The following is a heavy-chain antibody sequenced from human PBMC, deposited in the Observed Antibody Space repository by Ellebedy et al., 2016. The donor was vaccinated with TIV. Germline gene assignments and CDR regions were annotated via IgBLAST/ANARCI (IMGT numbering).Heavy chain of an antibody. Sequence: SETLSLTCTVSGGSISSYYWSWIRQTPGKGLEWIGYIYYTGSTNYNPTLESRVTISVDPPKNQFSLKLRSVTAADTAVYYCVKAPTYYYASGSYSERYFDYWGQGILVTVSS. V-gene: IGHV4-59*01. CDR2: IYYTGST. D-gene: IGHD3-10*01. CDR3: VKAPTYYYASGSYSERYFDY. J-gene: IGHJ4*02. CDR1: GGSISSYY.